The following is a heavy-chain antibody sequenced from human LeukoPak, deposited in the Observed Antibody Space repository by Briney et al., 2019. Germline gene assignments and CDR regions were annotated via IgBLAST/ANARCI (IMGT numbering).Heavy chain of an antibody. J-gene: IGHJ4*02. CDR1: GFPFSDFS. V-gene: IGHV3-23*01. CDR3: AKQSYARSLGE. D-gene: IGHD2-8*01. CDR2: TNSGGTST. Sequence: GGSLRLACATSGFPFSDFSMSWVRQAPGKGLEWISTTNSGGTSTYYAESVKGRFTISRDNSKNTLYLQMSSLRVEDTAVYYCAKQSYARSLGEGGPGTLVSVSS.